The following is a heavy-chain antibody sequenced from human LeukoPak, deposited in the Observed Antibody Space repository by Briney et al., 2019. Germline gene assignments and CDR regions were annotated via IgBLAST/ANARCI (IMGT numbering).Heavy chain of an antibody. CDR1: GGSISSGGYS. V-gene: IGHV4-30-2*01. J-gene: IGHJ3*02. CDR3: ARGSNYYDSSGYYYAAFDI. Sequence: SETLPLTCAVSGGSISSGGYSWSWIRQPPGKGLEWIGYIYHSGSTYYNPSLKSRVTISVDRSKNQFSLKLSSVTAADTAVYYCARGSNYYDSSGYYYAAFDIWGQGTMVTVSS. CDR2: IYHSGST. D-gene: IGHD3-22*01.